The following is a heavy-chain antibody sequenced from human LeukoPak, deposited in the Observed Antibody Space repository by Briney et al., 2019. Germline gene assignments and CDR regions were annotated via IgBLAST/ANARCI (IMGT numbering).Heavy chain of an antibody. V-gene: IGHV3-74*01. J-gene: IGHJ4*02. CDR1: GFTFSTYW. Sequence: GGSLRLSCAASGFTFSTYWMHWVRQAPGKGLVWVSRISSDGSITGYADSVKGRFTISRDNAKNALYLQMNSLRAEDTAVYYCARHLNYYLDYWGQGTLVTVSS. CDR2: ISSDGSIT. D-gene: IGHD3-10*01. CDR3: ARHLNYYLDY.